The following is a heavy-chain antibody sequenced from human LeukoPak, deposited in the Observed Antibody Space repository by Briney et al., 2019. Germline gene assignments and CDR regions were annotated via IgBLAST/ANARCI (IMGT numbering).Heavy chain of an antibody. CDR1: GFTFSSYG. Sequence: GRSLRLSCAASGFTFSSYGMHWVRQAPGKGLEWVAVISYDGSNKYYADSVQGRFTISRDNSKNTLYLQMNSLRAEDTAVYYCAREFRAAVYFDYWGQGTLVTVSS. CDR2: ISYDGSNK. D-gene: IGHD6-13*01. CDR3: AREFRAAVYFDY. V-gene: IGHV3-30*03. J-gene: IGHJ4*02.